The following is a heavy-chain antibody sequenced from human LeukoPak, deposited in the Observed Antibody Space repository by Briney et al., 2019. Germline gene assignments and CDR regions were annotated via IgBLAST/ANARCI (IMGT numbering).Heavy chain of an antibody. V-gene: IGHV3-49*04. CDR1: GFTFGDYA. J-gene: IGHJ4*02. CDR2: IRSKAYGGTT. CDR3: NALVDIVATIHVLFDY. Sequence: QPGGSLRLSCTASGFTFGDYAMSWVRQAPGKGLEWVGFIRSKAYGGTTEYAASVKGRFTISRDDSKSIAYLQMNSLKTEDTAVYYCNALVDIVATIHVLFDYWGQGTLVTVSS. D-gene: IGHD5-12*01.